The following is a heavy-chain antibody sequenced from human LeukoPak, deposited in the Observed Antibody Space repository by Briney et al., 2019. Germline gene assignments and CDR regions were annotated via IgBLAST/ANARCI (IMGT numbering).Heavy chain of an antibody. D-gene: IGHD6-6*01. CDR2: IYYSGST. CDR1: GGSISSSSYY. Sequence: PSETLSLTCTVSGGSISSSSYYWGWIRQPPGKGLEWIGSIYYSGSTYYNPSLKSRVTISVDTSKNQFSLKLSSVTAADTAVYYCAREGKYSSPYFDYWGQGTLVTVSS. CDR3: AREGKYSSPYFDY. V-gene: IGHV4-39*07. J-gene: IGHJ4*02.